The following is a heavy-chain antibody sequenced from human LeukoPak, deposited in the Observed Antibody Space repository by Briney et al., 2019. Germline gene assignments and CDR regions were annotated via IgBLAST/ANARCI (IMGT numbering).Heavy chain of an antibody. V-gene: IGHV4-59*01. Sequence: SETLSLTCTVSGGSISSYYWGWIRQPPGKGLEWIGYIYYSGSTNYNPSLKSRVTISVDTSKNQFSLKLSSVTAADTAVYYCARGYSGSYYDAFDIWGQGTMVTVSS. CDR3: ARGYSGSYYDAFDI. CDR2: IYYSGST. J-gene: IGHJ3*02. CDR1: GGSISSYY. D-gene: IGHD1-26*01.